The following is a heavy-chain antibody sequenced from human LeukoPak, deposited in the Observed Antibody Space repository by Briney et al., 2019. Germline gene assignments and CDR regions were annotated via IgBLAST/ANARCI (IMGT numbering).Heavy chain of an antibody. Sequence: ASVKVSCKASGYTFTSYGISWVRQAPGRGLEWMGWISAYNGNTNYAQKLQGRVTMTTDTSTSTAYMELRSLRSDDTAVYYCARCYGDYLGLDFDYWGQGTLVTVSS. J-gene: IGHJ4*02. CDR1: GYTFTSYG. CDR3: ARCYGDYLGLDFDY. D-gene: IGHD4-17*01. CDR2: ISAYNGNT. V-gene: IGHV1-18*01.